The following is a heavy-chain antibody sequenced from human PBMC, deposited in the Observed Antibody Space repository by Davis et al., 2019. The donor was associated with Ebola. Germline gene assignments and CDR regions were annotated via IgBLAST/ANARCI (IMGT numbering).Heavy chain of an antibody. D-gene: IGHD6-19*01. CDR2: INTNTGNP. J-gene: IGHJ4*02. Sequence: ASVKVSCKTSGYTFTNYGITWVRQAPGQGLEWMGWINTNTGNPTYAQGFTGRFVFSLDTSVSTAYLQISSLKAEDTAVYYCARGAAVAAWGQGTLVTVSS. CDR3: ARGAAVAA. CDR1: GYTFTNYG. V-gene: IGHV7-4-1*02.